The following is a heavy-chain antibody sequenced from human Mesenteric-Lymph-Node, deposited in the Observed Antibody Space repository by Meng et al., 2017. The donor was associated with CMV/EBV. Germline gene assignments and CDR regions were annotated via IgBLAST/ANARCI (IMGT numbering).Heavy chain of an antibody. CDR2: ISGSGGST. V-gene: IGHV3-23*01. D-gene: IGHD1-26*01. Sequence: GESLKISCAASGFTFSSYAMSWVRQAPGKGLEWVSAISGSGGSTYYADSVKGRFTISRDNSKNTLYLQMNSLRAEDTAVYYCAKNQVGYYYGMDVWGHGTTFTVSS. CDR3: AKNQVGYYYGMDV. J-gene: IGHJ6*02. CDR1: GFTFSSYA.